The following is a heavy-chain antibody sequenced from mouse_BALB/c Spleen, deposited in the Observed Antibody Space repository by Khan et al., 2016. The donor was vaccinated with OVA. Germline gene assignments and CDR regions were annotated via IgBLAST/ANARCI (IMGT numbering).Heavy chain of an antibody. CDR1: GYTFSSSW. D-gene: IGHD1-1*01. Sequence: QVQLQQSGAELVRPGSSVKISCKASGYTFSSSWMNWVKQRPGQGLEWIGQIYPGNDDTAYNGKFKDKATLTADKSSRTAYMQLTSLTAEDSAVYFCAGYYGSRFAYWGQGTLVTVSA. J-gene: IGHJ3*01. V-gene: IGHV1-80*01. CDR3: AGYYGSRFAY. CDR2: IYPGNDDT.